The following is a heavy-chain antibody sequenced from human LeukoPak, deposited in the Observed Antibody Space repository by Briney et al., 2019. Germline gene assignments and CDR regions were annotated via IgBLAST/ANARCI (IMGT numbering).Heavy chain of an antibody. Sequence: ASVKVFCKASGYTFTGYYMHWVRQAPGQGLEWMGRINPNSGGTNYAQKFQGRVTMTRGPSISTAYMELSRLRSDDTAVYYCARGGGYSYGLFVYWGQGTLVTVSS. J-gene: IGHJ4*02. V-gene: IGHV1-2*06. D-gene: IGHD5-18*01. CDR1: GYTFTGYY. CDR2: INPNSGGT. CDR3: ARGGGYSYGLFVY.